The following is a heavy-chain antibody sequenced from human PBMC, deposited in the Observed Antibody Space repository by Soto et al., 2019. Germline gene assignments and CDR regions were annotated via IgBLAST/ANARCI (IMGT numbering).Heavy chain of an antibody. D-gene: IGHD3-10*01. V-gene: IGHV4-59*01. CDR1: GGSISSYY. CDR2: IYYSGST. J-gene: IGHJ6*03. CDR3: ARGVYGSGSYLVGRYYYYYYMDV. Sequence: SETLSLTCTVSGGSISSYYWSWIRQPPGKGLEWIGYIYYSGSTNYNPSLKSRVTISVDTSKNQFSLKLSSVTAADTAVYYCARGVYGSGSYLVGRYYYYYYMDVWGKGTTVTVSS.